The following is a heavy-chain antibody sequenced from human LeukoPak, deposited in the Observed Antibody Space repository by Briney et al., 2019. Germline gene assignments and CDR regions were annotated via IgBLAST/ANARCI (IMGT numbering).Heavy chain of an antibody. J-gene: IGHJ4*02. D-gene: IGHD6-6*01. CDR1: GGSINTTDYY. Sequence: PSETLSLTCTVSGGSINTTDYYWSWIRQPPGKGLEWIGYIFYSGNTYYNPSLKSRVIISIDTSKNQFSLRLSSVTAADTAVYYCATTARHCSDYWGQGTLVTVSS. V-gene: IGHV4-30-4*08. CDR3: ATTARHCSDY. CDR2: IFYSGNT.